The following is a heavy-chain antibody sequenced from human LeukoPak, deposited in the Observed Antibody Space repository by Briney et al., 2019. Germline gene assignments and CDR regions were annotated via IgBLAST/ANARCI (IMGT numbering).Heavy chain of an antibody. J-gene: IGHJ4*02. CDR3: ARDPSGSFLY. D-gene: IGHD6-19*01. CDR2: INPNSGVT. CDR1: GYTFTDYY. V-gene: IGHV1-2*02. Sequence: ASVKVSCKASGYTFTDYYMHWVRQAPGQGPEWMGWINPNSGVTNYAQKFQGKVTMTRDTSISTAYMELSRLRSDDTAVYHCARDPSGSFLYWGQGTLVTDSS.